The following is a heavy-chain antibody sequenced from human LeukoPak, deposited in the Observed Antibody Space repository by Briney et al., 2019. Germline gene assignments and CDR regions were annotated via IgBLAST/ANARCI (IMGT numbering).Heavy chain of an antibody. Sequence: SETLSLTCTVSGGSISSYYWSWIRQPPGKGLEWIGYIYYSGSTNYNPSLKSRLTISVDTSKNQFPLKLTSVTAADTAVYYRSRATSSWRPFDYWGQGALVTVSS. CDR3: SRATSSWRPFDY. CDR2: IYYSGST. D-gene: IGHD6-13*01. J-gene: IGHJ4*02. V-gene: IGHV4-59*01. CDR1: GGSISSYY.